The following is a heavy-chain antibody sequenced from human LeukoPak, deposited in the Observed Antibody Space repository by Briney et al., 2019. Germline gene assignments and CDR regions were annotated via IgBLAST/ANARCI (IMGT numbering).Heavy chain of an antibody. CDR3: ARGGKWLRFPSGY. Sequence: SETLSLTCAVYGGSFSGYYWSWIRQPPGKGLEWIGEINHSGSTNYNPSLKSRVTILVDTSKNQFSLKLSSVTAADTAVYYCARGGKWLRFPSGYWGQGTLVTVSS. V-gene: IGHV4-34*01. J-gene: IGHJ4*02. CDR1: GGSFSGYY. D-gene: IGHD5-12*01. CDR2: INHSGST.